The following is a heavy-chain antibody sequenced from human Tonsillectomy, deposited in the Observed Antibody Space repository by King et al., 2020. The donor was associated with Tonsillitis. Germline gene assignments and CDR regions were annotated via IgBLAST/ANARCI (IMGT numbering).Heavy chain of an antibody. V-gene: IGHV1-69*12. J-gene: IGHJ3*02. CDR3: ARGGRGAFDI. Sequence: QLVQSWAEVKKPGSSVKVSCRASGGTFSSYTISWVRQAPGHGLEWRGGIIPIFGTANYTQKFQGRVTITADESTSTAYMELGSLRSDDTAVYYCARGGRGAFDIWSQGTMVTVSS. CDR1: GGTFSSYT. CDR2: IIPIFGTA.